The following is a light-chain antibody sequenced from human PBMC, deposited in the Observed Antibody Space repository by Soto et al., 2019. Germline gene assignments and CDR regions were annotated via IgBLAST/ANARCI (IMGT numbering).Light chain of an antibody. CDR3: AAWDDSLIGVI. CDR1: SSNMGSNS. J-gene: IGLJ2*01. V-gene: IGLV1-44*01. CDR2: SNN. Sequence: QSVLTQPPSVSGTPGQRVTISCSGGSSNMGSNSVNWYQQLPGTAPKLLIDSNNKRPSGVPDRFSGSKSGTSASLAISGLQSEDEADYYCAAWDDSLIGVIFGGGTKLTVL.